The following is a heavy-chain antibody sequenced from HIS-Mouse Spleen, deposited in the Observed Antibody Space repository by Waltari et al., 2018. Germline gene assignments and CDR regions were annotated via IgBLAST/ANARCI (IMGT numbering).Heavy chain of an antibody. D-gene: IGHD6-13*01. J-gene: IGHJ2*01. Sequence: QLQLQESGPGLVKPSETLSLTCTVSGGSISSSSYYWGWIRQPPGKGLEWIGSIYYSGSTCYNPSLKSRVTISVDTSKNQFSPKLSSVTAANTAVYYCAREIPYSSSWYDWYFDLWGRGTLVTVSS. CDR3: AREIPYSSSWYDWYFDL. V-gene: IGHV4-39*07. CDR2: IYYSGST. CDR1: GGSISSSSYY.